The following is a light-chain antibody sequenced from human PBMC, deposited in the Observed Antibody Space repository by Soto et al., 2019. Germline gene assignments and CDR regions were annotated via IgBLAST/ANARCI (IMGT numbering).Light chain of an antibody. CDR1: HSISTW. CDR3: QQCNSYSWT. V-gene: IGKV1-5*03. CDR2: TAS. Sequence: DIQMTQSPSTLSVSVGDRVSITCRAGHSISTWLAWYQQKPGKVLKLLIYTASNLESGVPSRFSGSGSGTEFTLTIRSLQPGDFETYYCQQCNSYSWTFGQETNVYSK. J-gene: IGKJ1*01.